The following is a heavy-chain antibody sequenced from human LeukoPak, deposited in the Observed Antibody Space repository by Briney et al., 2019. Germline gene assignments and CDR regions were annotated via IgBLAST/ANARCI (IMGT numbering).Heavy chain of an antibody. CDR3: AKDIMGLHNYYYYGMDV. J-gene: IGHJ6*02. D-gene: IGHD4-11*01. CDR2: ISWNSGSI. CDR1: GFTFDDYA. V-gene: IGHV3-9*01. Sequence: QSGGSLRLSCAASGFTFDDYAMHWVRQAPGKGLEWVSGISWNSGSIGYADSVKGRFTISRDNAKNSLYLQMNSLRAEDTALYYCAKDIMGLHNYYYYGMDVWGQGTTVTVSS.